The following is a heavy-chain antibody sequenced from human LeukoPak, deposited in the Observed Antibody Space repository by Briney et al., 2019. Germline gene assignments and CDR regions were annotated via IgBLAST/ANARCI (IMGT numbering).Heavy chain of an antibody. V-gene: IGHV3-74*01. CDR2: INSDGSST. J-gene: IGHJ4*02. CDR3: ARGSEWELPDY. D-gene: IGHD1-26*01. CDR1: GFTFSSYW. Sequence: PGGSLRLSCAASGFTFSSYWVHWVRQAPGKGLVWVSRINSDGSSTSYADSVKGRFTISRDNAKNTLYLQMNSLGAEDTAVYYCARGSEWELPDYWGQGTLVTVSS.